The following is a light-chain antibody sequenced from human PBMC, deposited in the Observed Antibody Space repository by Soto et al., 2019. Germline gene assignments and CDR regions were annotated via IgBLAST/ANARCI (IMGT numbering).Light chain of an antibody. V-gene: IGLV2-23*02. J-gene: IGLJ2*01. Sequence: QSVLTQPASVSGSPGQSITISCIGTSSDVGSYNLVSWYQQHPGKAPKVLIYEVSERPSGVSNRFSGSKSGNTASLTISGLQAEDEAEYYCCSYAGSRTHVLFGGGTKLTVL. CDR2: EVS. CDR1: SSDVGSYNL. CDR3: CSYAGSRTHVL.